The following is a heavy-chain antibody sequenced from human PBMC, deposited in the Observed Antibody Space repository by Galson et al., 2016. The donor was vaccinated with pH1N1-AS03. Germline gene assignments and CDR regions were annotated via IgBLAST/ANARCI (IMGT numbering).Heavy chain of an antibody. CDR2: INPCSGGT. J-gene: IGHJ4*02. Sequence: SVKVSCKASGYTFSDYYMHWVRQAPGQELEWMGWINPCSGGTKYTQKFQGRVTMTRDTSISTAYMELSRLTSDDTAVYFCARGGGSSLDYWGQGTLVPVSS. CDR1: GYTFSDYY. CDR3: ARGGGSSLDY. V-gene: IGHV1-2*02. D-gene: IGHD1-26*01.